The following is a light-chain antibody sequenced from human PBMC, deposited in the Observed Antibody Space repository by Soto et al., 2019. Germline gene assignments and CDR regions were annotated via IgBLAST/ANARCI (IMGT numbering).Light chain of an antibody. CDR3: TQGTHWPRT. V-gene: IGKV2-30*01. Sequence: DVVLTQSPLSLPVNFGQPASISCRSSKSLVYSDGNTHLSWFHQRPGQSPRRLIYRVSSRDSGGTDTFRGSGSGTDFTLEISRVEAEDVGIYFCTQGTHWPRTFGQGTKVEVK. CDR2: RVS. J-gene: IGKJ1*01. CDR1: KSLVYSDGNTH.